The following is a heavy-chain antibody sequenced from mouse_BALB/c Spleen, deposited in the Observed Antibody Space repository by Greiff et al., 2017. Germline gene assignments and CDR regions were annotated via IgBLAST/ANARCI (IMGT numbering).Heavy chain of an antibody. CDR1: GDSITSGY. D-gene: IGHD2-4*01. Sequence: EVKLVESGPSLVKPSQTLSLTCSVTGDSITSGYWNWIRKFPGNKLEYMGYISYSGSTYYNPSLKSRISITRDTSKNQYYLQLNSVTTEDTATYYCARYPRIYYDYDDYAMDYWGQGTSVTVSS. V-gene: IGHV3-8*02. J-gene: IGHJ4*01. CDR3: ARYPRIYYDYDDYAMDY. CDR2: ISYSGST.